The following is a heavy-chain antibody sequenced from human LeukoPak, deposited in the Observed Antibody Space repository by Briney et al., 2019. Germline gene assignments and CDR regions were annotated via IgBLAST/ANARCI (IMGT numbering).Heavy chain of an antibody. Sequence: GGSLRLSCAASGFTFSNYFMSWFRKAPGKGLEWVSVIYSGGETHHADSVKGRFTLSRDTSKNTLLLQMNSLRVEDTAVYYCTRDPDAWGQGTLVTVSS. J-gene: IGHJ5*02. CDR3: TRDPDA. CDR2: IYSGGET. CDR1: GFTFSNYF. V-gene: IGHV3-66*01.